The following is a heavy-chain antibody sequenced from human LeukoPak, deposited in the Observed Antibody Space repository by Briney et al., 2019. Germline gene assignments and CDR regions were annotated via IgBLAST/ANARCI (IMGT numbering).Heavy chain of an antibody. CDR2: IYYSGST. CDR1: GGSISSYY. Sequence: PSETLSLTCTDSGGSISSYYWSWIRQPPGKGLEWIGYIYYSGSTNYNPSLKSRVTISVDTSKNQFSLKLSSVTAADTAVYYCARGTAAGTTGIDYWGQGTLVTVSS. CDR3: ARGTAAGTTGIDY. J-gene: IGHJ4*02. D-gene: IGHD6-13*01. V-gene: IGHV4-59*01.